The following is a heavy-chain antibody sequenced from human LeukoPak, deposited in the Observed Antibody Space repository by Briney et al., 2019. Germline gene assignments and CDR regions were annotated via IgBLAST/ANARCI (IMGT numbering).Heavy chain of an antibody. J-gene: IGHJ4*02. V-gene: IGHV3-48*04. Sequence: GGSLRLSCAASGFTFSSYWMSWVRQAPGKGLEWVSYISSSGSTIYYADSVKGRFTISRDNAKNSLYLQMNSLRAEDTAVYYCARAPYYDSSGYYQRAFDYWGQGTLVTVSS. D-gene: IGHD3-22*01. CDR3: ARAPYYDSSGYYQRAFDY. CDR2: ISSSGSTI. CDR1: GFTFSSYW.